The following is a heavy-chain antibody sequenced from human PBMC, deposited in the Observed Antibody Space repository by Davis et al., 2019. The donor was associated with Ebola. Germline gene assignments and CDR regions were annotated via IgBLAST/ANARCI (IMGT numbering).Heavy chain of an antibody. D-gene: IGHD3-22*01. J-gene: IGHJ4*02. CDR1: GFTFSSYG. V-gene: IGHV3-33*01. CDR2: IWYDGSNK. CDR3: ARGLRIVVVITTSPANFDY. Sequence: GESLKISCAASGFTFSSYGMHWVRQAPGKGLEWVAVIWYDGSNKYYADSVKGRFTISRDNSKNTLYLQMNSLRAEDTAVYYCARGLRIVVVITTSPANFDYWGQGTLVTVSS.